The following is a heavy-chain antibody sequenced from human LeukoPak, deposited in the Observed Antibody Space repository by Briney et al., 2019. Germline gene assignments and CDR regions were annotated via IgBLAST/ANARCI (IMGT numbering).Heavy chain of an antibody. CDR1: GVSLSDSKSF. CDR3: ARHEIGTPAYYYFYMDV. CDR2: VYNTGNT. V-gene: IGHV4-39*01. J-gene: IGHJ6*03. Sequence: SETLSLTCSVSGVSLSDSKSFWGWVRQPPGKGLAWIGSVYNTGNTYYKPSLKSRVTISVDKSKNQFSLKLNAVTAADTAVYYCARHEIGTPAYYYFYMDVWGKGTTVTVSS. D-gene: IGHD5-24*01.